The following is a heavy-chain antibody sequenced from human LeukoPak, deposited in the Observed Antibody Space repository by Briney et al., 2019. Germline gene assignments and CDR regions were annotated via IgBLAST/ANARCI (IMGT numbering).Heavy chain of an antibody. V-gene: IGHV1-18*01. Sequence: GASVKVSCKASGYTFTSYGTSWVRQAPGQGLEWMGWISAYNGNTNYAQKLQGRVTMTTDTSTSTAYMELRSLRSDDTAVYYCARESKDNYYYDSNYYGMDVWGQGTTVTVSS. CDR1: GYTFTSYG. J-gene: IGHJ6*02. CDR2: ISAYNGNT. CDR3: ARESKDNYYYDSNYYGMDV. D-gene: IGHD3-22*01.